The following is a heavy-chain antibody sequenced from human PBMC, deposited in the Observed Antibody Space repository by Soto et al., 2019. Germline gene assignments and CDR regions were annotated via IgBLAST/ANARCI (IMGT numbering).Heavy chain of an antibody. J-gene: IGHJ4*02. Sequence: EVQLLESGGGLVQPGGSLRLSCAASGFTFSSYAMSWVRQAPGKGLEWVSAISGSGGSTYYADSVKGRFTISRDNSKNPLYLQMNSLRAEDTAVYYCAKDHAYGSGSYYFDYWGQGTLVTVSS. D-gene: IGHD3-10*01. V-gene: IGHV3-23*01. CDR3: AKDHAYGSGSYYFDY. CDR2: ISGSGGST. CDR1: GFTFSSYA.